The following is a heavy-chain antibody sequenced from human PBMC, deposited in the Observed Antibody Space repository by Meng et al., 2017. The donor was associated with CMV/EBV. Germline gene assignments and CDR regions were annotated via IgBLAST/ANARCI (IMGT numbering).Heavy chain of an antibody. CDR1: GFTFSDYY. Sequence: SGFTFSDYYMSWVRQAPGKGLEWVSAISGSGGSTYYADSVKGRFTISRDNSKNTLYLQMNSLRAEDTAVYYCAKDGGIAARRPLDPWGQGTLVTVSS. CDR2: ISGSGGST. D-gene: IGHD6-6*01. V-gene: IGHV3-23*01. J-gene: IGHJ5*02. CDR3: AKDGGIAARRPLDP.